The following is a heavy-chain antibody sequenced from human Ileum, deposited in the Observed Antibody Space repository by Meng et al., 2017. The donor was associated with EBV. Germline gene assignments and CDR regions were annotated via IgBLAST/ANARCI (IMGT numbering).Heavy chain of an antibody. D-gene: IGHD6-19*01. CDR1: GFTFTNAW. V-gene: IGHV3-15*01. CDR3: TTGKQWLVP. CDR2: IRNKTNGGTA. J-gene: IGHJ5*02. Sequence: VEWGESGGGLVKPGGSLRLSCAASGFTFTNAWMSWVRQAPGKGLEWVGRIRNKTNGGTADYAAPVKGRFSISRDDSKNTLYLQMNSLKIEDTAMYYCTTGKQWLVPWGQGTLVTVSS.